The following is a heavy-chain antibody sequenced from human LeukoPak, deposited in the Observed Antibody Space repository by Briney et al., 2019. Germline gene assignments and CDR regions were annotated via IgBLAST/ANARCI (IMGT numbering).Heavy chain of an antibody. Sequence: GGSLRLSCAASGFTFSDYYMNWIRQAPGKGLEWASYISSSGSDTKYADSVKGRFTISRDNAKNSLYLQMNSLRAEDTAVYYCARSYTFDLWGQGTMVTVSS. D-gene: IGHD3-10*01. J-gene: IGHJ3*01. CDR3: ARSYTFDL. CDR2: ISSSGSDT. CDR1: GFTFSDYY. V-gene: IGHV3-11*06.